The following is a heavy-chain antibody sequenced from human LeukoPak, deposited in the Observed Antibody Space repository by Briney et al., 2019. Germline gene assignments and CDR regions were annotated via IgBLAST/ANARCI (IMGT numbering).Heavy chain of an antibody. Sequence: SETLSLTCTVSGGSISSYYWSWIRQPPGKGLEWIGYIYYSGSTNYNPSLKSRVTISVDTSKNQFSLKLSSVTAADTAVYYCAKAKDTAMVIDYWGQGTLVTVSS. CDR1: GGSISSYY. J-gene: IGHJ4*02. D-gene: IGHD5-18*01. CDR2: IYYSGST. V-gene: IGHV4-59*01. CDR3: AKAKDTAMVIDY.